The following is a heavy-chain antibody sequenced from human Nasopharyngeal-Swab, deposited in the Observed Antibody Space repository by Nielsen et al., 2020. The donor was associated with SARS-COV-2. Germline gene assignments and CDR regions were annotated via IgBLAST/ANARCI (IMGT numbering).Heavy chain of an antibody. CDR1: GFTFDIYE. CDR2: ISSTGSTI. CDR3: ARGGGGSSGYYFDF. D-gene: IGHD3-22*01. J-gene: IGHJ4*02. Sequence: GGSLSLSCAASGFTFDIYEMDWVRQAQGKGLEWVSYISSTGSTIYYADSVKGRFTISRDNAKNSLYLQMNSLRAEDTAVYYCARGGGGSSGYYFDFWGQGTLVTVSS. V-gene: IGHV3-48*03.